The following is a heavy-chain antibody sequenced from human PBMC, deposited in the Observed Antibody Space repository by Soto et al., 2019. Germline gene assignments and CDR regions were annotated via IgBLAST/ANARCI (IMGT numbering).Heavy chain of an antibody. Sequence: PSETLSLTCAVSDGSISRYSWNWVRQRPGKGLEWIGYIYYSGSTNYNPSLKSRVTISVDTSRNQFSLKLSSVTAADTAVYYCATGFHIAARSDIWGQGTMVTVS. CDR2: IYYSGST. V-gene: IGHV4-59*12. D-gene: IGHD6-6*01. CDR1: DGSISRYS. CDR3: ATGFHIAARSDI. J-gene: IGHJ3*02.